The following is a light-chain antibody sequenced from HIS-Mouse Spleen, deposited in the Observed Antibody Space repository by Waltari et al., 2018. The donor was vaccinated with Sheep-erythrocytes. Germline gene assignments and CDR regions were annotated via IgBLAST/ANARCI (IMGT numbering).Light chain of an antibody. Sequence: QSALTQPASVSGSPGQPITISCPGTSSDVGSYNLVSRYQQHPGKAPKLMIYEGSKRPSGVSNRFSGSKSGNTASLTISGLQAEDEADYYCCSYAGSSTPWVFGGGTKLTVL. CDR1: SSDVGSYNL. CDR3: CSYAGSSTPWV. J-gene: IGLJ3*02. CDR2: EGS. V-gene: IGLV2-23*01.